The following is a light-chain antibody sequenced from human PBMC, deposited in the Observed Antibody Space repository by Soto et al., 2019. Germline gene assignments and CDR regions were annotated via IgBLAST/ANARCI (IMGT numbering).Light chain of an antibody. V-gene: IGKV1-8*01. CDR3: QPYYSYPPWT. CDR2: AAS. J-gene: IGKJ1*01. Sequence: AIRMTQSPSSFSASTGDRVTITCRASQGISSYLAWYQQKPGKAPKLLIYAASTLQSGVPSRFSGSGSGTDFTLTLSCLQSEDLATYYCQPYYSYPPWTFGQGTKVEIK. CDR1: QGISSY.